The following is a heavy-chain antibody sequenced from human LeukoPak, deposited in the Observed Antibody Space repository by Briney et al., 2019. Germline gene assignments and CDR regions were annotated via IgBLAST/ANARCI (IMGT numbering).Heavy chain of an antibody. CDR2: IYHSGST. V-gene: IGHV4-61*01. Sequence: PSETLSLTCTVSGGSISSTRYYWGWIRQPPGKGLEWIGYIYHSGSTNYNPSLKSRVTISVDTSKNQFSLRLSSVTAADTAVYYCARDGYSGNDGLWGQGTLVTVSS. J-gene: IGHJ4*02. D-gene: IGHD5-12*01. CDR3: ARDGYSGNDGL. CDR1: GGSISSTRYY.